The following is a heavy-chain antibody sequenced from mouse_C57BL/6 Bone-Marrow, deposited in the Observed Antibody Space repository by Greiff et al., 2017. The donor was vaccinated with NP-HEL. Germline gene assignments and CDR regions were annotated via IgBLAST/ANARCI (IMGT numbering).Heavy chain of an antibody. D-gene: IGHD4-1*02. CDR2: IYPRSGNT. CDR3: ARQLVRSWLAY. V-gene: IGHV1-81*01. Sequence: VQLQQSGAELARPGASVKLSCKASGYTFTSYGISWVKQRTGQGLEWIGEIYPRSGNTYYNEKVKGKATLTADKSSSTAYLELRSLTSEDYAVDFCARQLVRSWLAYWGQGTLVTVSA. CDR1: GYTFTSYG. J-gene: IGHJ3*01.